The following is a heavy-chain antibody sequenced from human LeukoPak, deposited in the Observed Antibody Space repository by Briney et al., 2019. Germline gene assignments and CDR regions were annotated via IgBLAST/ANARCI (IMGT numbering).Heavy chain of an antibody. V-gene: IGHV3-23*01. D-gene: IGHD3-22*01. CDR3: ARERWGDYDSSGYQP. J-gene: IGHJ4*02. CDR2: ISGSGGST. CDR1: GFTFSSYA. Sequence: GGSLRLSCAASGFTFSSYAMSWVRQAPGKGLEWVSAISGSGGSTYYADSVKGRFTISRDNSKNTLYLQMNSLRAEDTAVYYCARERWGDYDSSGYQPWGQGTLVTVSS.